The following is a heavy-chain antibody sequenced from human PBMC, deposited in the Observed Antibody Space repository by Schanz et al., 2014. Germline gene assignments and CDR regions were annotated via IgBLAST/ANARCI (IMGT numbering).Heavy chain of an antibody. V-gene: IGHV1-18*01. CDR3: ARDNGRIPAANAVDY. Sequence: QVQLVQSGAEVKKPGASVTVSCKASGYDFPIYAFSWVRQAPGQGPEWIGWISGYTGDTKYAQKFQHRVNMTTDRTTSTVYMEWRSLRVDDTAVYFCARDNGRIPAANAVDYWGQGTLVTVSS. CDR1: GYDFPIYA. CDR2: ISGYTGDT. D-gene: IGHD1-26*01. J-gene: IGHJ4*02.